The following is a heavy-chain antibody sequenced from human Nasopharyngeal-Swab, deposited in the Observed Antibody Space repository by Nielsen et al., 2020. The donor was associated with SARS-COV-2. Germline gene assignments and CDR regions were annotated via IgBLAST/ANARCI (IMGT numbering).Heavy chain of an antibody. J-gene: IGHJ5*02. CDR1: GFTFSSYA. CDR2: ISGSGGST. Sequence: GGSLRLSCAASGFTFSSYAVSWVRQAPGKGLEWVSAISGSGGSTYYADSVKGRFTISRDNSKNTLYLQMNSLRAEDTAVYYCAKDPTVLTGYSHNWFDPWGQGTLVTVSS. V-gene: IGHV3-23*01. D-gene: IGHD3-9*01. CDR3: AKDPTVLTGYSHNWFDP.